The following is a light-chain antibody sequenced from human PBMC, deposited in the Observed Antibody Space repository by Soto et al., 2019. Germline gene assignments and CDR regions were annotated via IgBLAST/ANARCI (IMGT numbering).Light chain of an antibody. CDR1: QSISSW. V-gene: IGKV1-5*03. CDR2: KAS. Sequence: IQMTQSPSSVSASVGDRVTITCRASQSISSWLAWYQQKPGKAPKLLIYKASSLESGVPSRFSGSGSGTEFTLTISSLQPDDFATYYCQQYNSYSTFGQGTKVDI. CDR3: QQYNSYST. J-gene: IGKJ1*01.